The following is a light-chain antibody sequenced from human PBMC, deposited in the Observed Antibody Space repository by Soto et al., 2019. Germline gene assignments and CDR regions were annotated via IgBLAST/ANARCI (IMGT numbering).Light chain of an antibody. Sequence: EIVLTQSPGTLSLSPGERATLSCRASQGVSSKYLAWYQQKPGQAPRLLIYGASTRATGIPDKFRGSGSGTDFTLTINRLEPEDFAVYYCQQYGTSPRTFGQGTKVDIK. CDR1: QGVSSKY. J-gene: IGKJ1*01. CDR2: GAS. CDR3: QQYGTSPRT. V-gene: IGKV3-20*01.